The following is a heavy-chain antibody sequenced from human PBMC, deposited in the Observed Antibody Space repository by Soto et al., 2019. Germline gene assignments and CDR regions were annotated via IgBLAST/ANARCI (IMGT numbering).Heavy chain of an antibody. CDR2: FYHFGTT. V-gene: IGHV4-30-2*01. Sequence: PSETLSLTCTVSGDSVTCGGYSWTWLRQPPGKGLDWFAYFYHFGTTYYTPAIKSRVTIAVDRYKNQFSLSLTSVTAADTAVYDCVRERLESRVFDYWGQGTLVTVSS. D-gene: IGHD1-1*01. CDR3: VRERLESRVFDY. CDR1: GDSVTCGGYS. J-gene: IGHJ4*02.